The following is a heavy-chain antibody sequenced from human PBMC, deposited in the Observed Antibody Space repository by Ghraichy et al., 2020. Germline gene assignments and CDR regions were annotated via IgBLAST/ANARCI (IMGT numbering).Heavy chain of an antibody. CDR3: VRVATMALHFDY. Sequence: LSLTCAAPGFTVSSNYMSWVRQAPGKGLEWVSVIYSGGNTYYADSVKGRFTISRDNSKNTLYLQMNSLRVEDTAVFYCVRVATMALHFDYWGQGILVTVSS. CDR1: GFTVSSNY. CDR2: IYSGGNT. J-gene: IGHJ4*02. V-gene: IGHV3-66*01. D-gene: IGHD3-10*01.